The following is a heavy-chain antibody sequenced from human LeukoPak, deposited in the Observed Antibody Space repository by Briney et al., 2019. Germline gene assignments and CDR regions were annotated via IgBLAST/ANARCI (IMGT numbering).Heavy chain of an antibody. J-gene: IGHJ4*02. CDR1: GYTLSGYG. CDR3: ARDCSNGVCYPRDY. V-gene: IGHV1-18*01. D-gene: IGHD2-8*01. Sequence: ASVKVSCKASGYTLSGYGISWVRQAPGPGLEWVGWITTYNGEKKYSEKFQGRVTMTTDTSTSTYYMEMTSLRTDDTAIYYCARDCSNGVCYPRDYWGQGTLVSVST. CDR2: ITTYNGEK.